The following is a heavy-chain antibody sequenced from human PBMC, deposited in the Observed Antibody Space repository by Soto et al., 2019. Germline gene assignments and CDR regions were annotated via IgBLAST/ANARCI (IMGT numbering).Heavy chain of an antibody. CDR1: GYTFIGYS. CDR3: ARGGLSRYPY. Sequence: ASVKVSCKASGYTFIGYSIHWVRQAPGQGLEWMGRINPNSGETNFAQTFRGRVTMTTDTSISTAFMELSRLTSDDTAVYYCARGGLSRYPYWGQVNPVPVSS. J-gene: IGHJ1*01. CDR2: INPNSGET. V-gene: IGHV1-2*02. D-gene: IGHD3-16*01.